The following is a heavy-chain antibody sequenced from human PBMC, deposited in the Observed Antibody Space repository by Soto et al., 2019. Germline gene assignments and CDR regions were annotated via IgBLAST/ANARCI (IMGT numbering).Heavy chain of an antibody. CDR3: ARVLSGFKDHHFDY. CDR1: GGSINVYY. J-gene: IGHJ4*02. D-gene: IGHD3-3*01. V-gene: IGHV4-59*01. CDR2: IYSSGSA. Sequence: QVQLQESGPGLVKPSETLSLTCTVSGGSINVYYWSWIRQPPGKGLEWVGYIYSSGSANYNPSLKNRIPMSVDTSKNQFSLNLNSVTAADTAVYYCARVLSGFKDHHFDYWGQGTLVTVSS.